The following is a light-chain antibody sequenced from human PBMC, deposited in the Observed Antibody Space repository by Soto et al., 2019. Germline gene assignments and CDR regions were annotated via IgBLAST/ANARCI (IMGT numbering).Light chain of an antibody. CDR1: QTIRTY. Sequence: EIVLTQSPATLSLSPGERATLSCRASQTIRTYLAWYQQRPGQAPRLLIYDASNRATDIPARFSGSGSGTEFTLTISSLEPEDFAVYYCQHRNNWPLTFGGGTKVEIK. CDR3: QHRNNWPLT. J-gene: IGKJ4*01. V-gene: IGKV3-11*01. CDR2: DAS.